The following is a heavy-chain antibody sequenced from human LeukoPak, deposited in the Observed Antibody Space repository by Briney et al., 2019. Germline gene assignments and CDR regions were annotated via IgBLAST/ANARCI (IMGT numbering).Heavy chain of an antibody. Sequence: GGSLRLSCAASGFTFRTYGMHWVRQAPGKGLEWVAFIRNDGTIKYYADSVKGRFTISRDNSKNTLYLQMNSLRAEDTAVYYCAKTGSSSWGYFDYWGQGTLVTVSS. V-gene: IGHV3-30*02. D-gene: IGHD6-13*01. CDR3: AKTGSSSWGYFDY. CDR2: IRNDGTIK. CDR1: GFTFRTYG. J-gene: IGHJ4*02.